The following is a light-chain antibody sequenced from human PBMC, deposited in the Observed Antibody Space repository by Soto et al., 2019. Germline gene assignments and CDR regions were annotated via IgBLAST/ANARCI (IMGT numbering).Light chain of an antibody. V-gene: IGKV2-28*01. CDR3: QQYYSTPRT. CDR2: LAS. J-gene: IGKJ1*01. Sequence: IVMTQSPLFLPVTPGEPASISCRSSQSLLHSKGYSNLDWYLQRPGQSPRLLLYLASNRASGAPDRVSGSGSGTNFTLKISRVQAGDVGVYYCQQYYSTPRTFGHGTKVEIK. CDR1: QSLLHSKGYSN.